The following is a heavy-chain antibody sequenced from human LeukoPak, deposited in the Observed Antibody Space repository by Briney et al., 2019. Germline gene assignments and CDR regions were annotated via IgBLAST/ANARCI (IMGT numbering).Heavy chain of an antibody. J-gene: IGHJ4*02. CDR1: GGTFSSYA. CDR3: ARDRRVGRHYDSSGYSNY. V-gene: IGHV1-2*02. D-gene: IGHD3-22*01. CDR2: INPNSGGT. Sequence: ASVKVSCKASGGTFSSYAISWVRQAPGQGLEWMGWINPNSGGTNYAQKFQGRVTMTRDTSISTAYMELSRLRSDDTAVYYCARDRRVGRHYDSSGYSNYWGQGTLVTVSS.